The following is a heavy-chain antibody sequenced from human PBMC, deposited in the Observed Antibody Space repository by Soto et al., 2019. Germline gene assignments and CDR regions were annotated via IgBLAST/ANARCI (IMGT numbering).Heavy chain of an antibody. V-gene: IGHV1-46*01. CDR1: GYTFTSYY. CDR2: INPSGGST. Sequence: ASVKVSCKASGYTFTSYYMHWVRQAPGQGLEWMGLINPSGGSTSYAQKFQGRVTMTRDTSTSTVYMELSSLRSEDTAVYYCASLSNDSSGYREPFYFDYWGQGTLVTVSS. D-gene: IGHD3-22*01. CDR3: ASLSNDSSGYREPFYFDY. J-gene: IGHJ4*02.